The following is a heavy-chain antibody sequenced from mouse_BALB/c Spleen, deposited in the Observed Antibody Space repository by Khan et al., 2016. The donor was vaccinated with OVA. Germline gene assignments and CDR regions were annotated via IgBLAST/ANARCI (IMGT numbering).Heavy chain of an antibody. J-gene: IGHJ4*01. CDR3: ALDGSSYNHAMDD. Sequence: VQLQESGPRLVKPSQSLSLTCTVTGYSITSDYAWNWIRQFPGNKLEWMGYISSSGSTNYNPALKSRISIIRDTSKNQFFLQLNSVTTEDTSTYCCALDGSSYNHAMDDWGQGTSVTVSS. V-gene: IGHV3-2*02. CDR1: GYSITSDYA. D-gene: IGHD2-3*01. CDR2: ISSSGST.